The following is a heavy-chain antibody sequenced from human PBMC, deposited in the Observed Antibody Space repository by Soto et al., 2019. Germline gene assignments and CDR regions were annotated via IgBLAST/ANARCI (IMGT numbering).Heavy chain of an antibody. V-gene: IGHV1-69*02. CDR1: GGTFSSYT. CDR3: ATNSLQWLVPYYYYGMDV. Sequence: ASVKVSCKASGGTFSSYTISWVRQAPGQGLEWMGRIIPILGIANYAQKFQGRVTITADKSISTAYLQWSSLKASDTAMYYCATNSLQWLVPYYYYGMDVWGQGTTVTVSS. J-gene: IGHJ6*02. D-gene: IGHD6-19*01. CDR2: IIPILGIA.